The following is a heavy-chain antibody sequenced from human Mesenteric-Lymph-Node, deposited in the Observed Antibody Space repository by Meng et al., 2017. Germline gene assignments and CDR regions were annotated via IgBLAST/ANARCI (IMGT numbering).Heavy chain of an antibody. D-gene: IGHD4-11*01. CDR3: ARDRADYSNYYYYYGMDV. J-gene: IGHJ6*02. Sequence: ASVKVSCKASGYTFTSYYMHWVRQAPGQGLEWMGIINPSGGSTSYAQKFQGRVTITADESTSTAYMELSSLRSEDTAVYYCARDRADYSNYYYYYGMDVWGQGTTVTVSS. CDR2: INPSGGST. CDR1: GYTFTSYY. V-gene: IGHV1-46*01.